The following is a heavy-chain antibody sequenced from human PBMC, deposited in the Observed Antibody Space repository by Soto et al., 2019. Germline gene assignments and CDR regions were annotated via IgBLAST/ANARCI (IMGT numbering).Heavy chain of an antibody. Sequence: PSETLSLTCAVSGYSISSGYYWGWIRQPPGKGLEWIGSIYHSGSTYCNPSLKSRVTISVDTSKNQFSLKLSSVTAADTAVYYCARDRWYCSSTSCYGIGSYYYYGMDVWGQGTTVTVSS. J-gene: IGHJ6*02. CDR3: ARDRWYCSSTSCYGIGSYYYYGMDV. D-gene: IGHD2-2*01. CDR2: IYHSGST. V-gene: IGHV4-38-2*02. CDR1: GYSISSGYY.